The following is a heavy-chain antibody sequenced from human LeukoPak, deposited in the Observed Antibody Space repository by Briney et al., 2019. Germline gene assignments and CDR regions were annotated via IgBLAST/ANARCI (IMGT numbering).Heavy chain of an antibody. D-gene: IGHD3-10*01. V-gene: IGHV4-59*01. J-gene: IGHJ4*02. Sequence: NPSETLSLTCTVSGDSISSYYWSWIRKPPGKGLEWIGYIYYSGSTNYHPSLTSRVTILVDTSKNQFSLKLTSVTAADTAVYYCARVDSSDSGSLGYWGQGTLVTVSS. CDR3: ARVDSSDSGSLGY. CDR2: IYYSGST. CDR1: GDSISSYY.